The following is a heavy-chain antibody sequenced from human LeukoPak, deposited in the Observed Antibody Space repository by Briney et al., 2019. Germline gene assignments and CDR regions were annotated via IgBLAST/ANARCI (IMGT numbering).Heavy chain of an antibody. D-gene: IGHD6-13*01. V-gene: IGHV3-48*03. CDR2: ISNIGDII. Sequence: GGSLRLSCAASGFTFSHYEMNWVRQAPGKGLEWISHISNIGDIIHYADSVEGRFTISRDNAKNSLYLQMNSLRAEDTAVYYCAKDAGYSSSWYMGNYYYYYMDVWGKGTTVTVSS. J-gene: IGHJ6*03. CDR3: AKDAGYSSSWYMGNYYYYYMDV. CDR1: GFTFSHYE.